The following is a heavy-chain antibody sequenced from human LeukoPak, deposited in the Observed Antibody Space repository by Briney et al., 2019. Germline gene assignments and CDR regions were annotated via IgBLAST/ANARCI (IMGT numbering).Heavy chain of an antibody. CDR2: ISYDGSNK. CDR1: GFTFSSYA. V-gene: IGHV3-30-3*01. Sequence: GGSLRLSCAASGFTFSSYAMHWVRQAPGKGLEWVAIISYDGSNKYYADSVKGRFTISRDNSKNTLYLQMNSLRAEDTAVYYCARSSGYTAMAPGAFDIWGQGTMVTVSS. CDR3: ARSSGYTAMAPGAFDI. J-gene: IGHJ3*02. D-gene: IGHD5-18*01.